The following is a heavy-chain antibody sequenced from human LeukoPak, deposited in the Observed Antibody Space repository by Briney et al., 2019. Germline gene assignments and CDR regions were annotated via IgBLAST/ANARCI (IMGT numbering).Heavy chain of an antibody. D-gene: IGHD2-15*01. CDR2: IYYSGST. CDR3: ARVPRVVVAAADY. CDR1: GGSISSSSYY. J-gene: IGHJ4*02. Sequence: PSETLSLTCTVSGGSISSSSYYWGWIRQPPGKGLEWIGSIYYSGSTYYNPSLKSRVTISVDTSKNQFSLKLSSVTAADTAVYYCARVPRVVVAAADYWGQGTLVTVSS. V-gene: IGHV4-39*07.